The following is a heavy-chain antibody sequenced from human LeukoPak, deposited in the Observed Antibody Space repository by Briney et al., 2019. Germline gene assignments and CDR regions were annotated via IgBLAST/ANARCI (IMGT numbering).Heavy chain of an antibody. D-gene: IGHD3-3*01. CDR2: VYNSGST. CDR3: ARAILTASGSVWYFDL. CDR1: GGSISSGRYW. Sequence: SETLSLTCTVSGGSISSGRYWRSWIRQHPGKGLEGIGYVYNSGSTYYSPSLRIRLSMSVDTSKNQFSLNLRSVTAADTAVYYCARAILTASGSVWYFDLWGRGTLVTVSS. J-gene: IGHJ2*01. V-gene: IGHV4-31*03.